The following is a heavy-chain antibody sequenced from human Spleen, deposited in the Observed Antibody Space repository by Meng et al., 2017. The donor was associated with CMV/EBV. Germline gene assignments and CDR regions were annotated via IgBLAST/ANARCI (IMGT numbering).Heavy chain of an antibody. V-gene: IGHV4-39*07. D-gene: IGHD3-10*01. Sequence: GSLRLSCTVSGGSISSDTYYWGWIRQPPGKGLEWIGSFYHSGSTYYNSSLKGRVTISVDTSRNQFSLKLTSVTAADTAVYYCARLGGIQSMVRVLPDYWGQGTLVTVSS. CDR3: ARLGGIQSMVRVLPDY. J-gene: IGHJ4*02. CDR2: FYHSGST. CDR1: GGSISSDTYY.